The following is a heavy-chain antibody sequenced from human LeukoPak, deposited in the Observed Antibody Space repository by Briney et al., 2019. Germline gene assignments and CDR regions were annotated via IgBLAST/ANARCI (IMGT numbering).Heavy chain of an antibody. Sequence: GSLRLSCAASGFTFSSYSMNWVRQAPGKGREWFSSISSSSSYIYYADSVKGRFTISRDNAKNSLYLQMNSLRAEDTAVYYCARDHYYGSGSYSVWGQGTLVTVSS. J-gene: IGHJ4*02. D-gene: IGHD3-10*01. CDR3: ARDHYYGSGSYSV. CDR2: ISSSSSYI. V-gene: IGHV3-21*01. CDR1: GFTFSSYS.